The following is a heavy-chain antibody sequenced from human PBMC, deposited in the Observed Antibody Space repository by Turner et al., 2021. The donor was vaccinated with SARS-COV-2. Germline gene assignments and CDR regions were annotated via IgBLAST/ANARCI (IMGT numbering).Heavy chain of an antibody. CDR3: ARAKGPSLYRSYYNPTFFDP. D-gene: IGHD1-26*01. CDR2: INDSGGT. V-gene: IGHV4-34*01. J-gene: IGHJ5*02. CDR1: GGSFSGFY. Sequence: QVQLQQWGAGLLQPSETLSLTCDVHGGSFSGFYWTWIRQSPGKGLEWIGEINDSGGTTYNPSLKSRLTISVDTSKNQFSLKLTSVTAADTAVYYCARAKGPSLYRSYYNPTFFDPWGQGILVTVSS.